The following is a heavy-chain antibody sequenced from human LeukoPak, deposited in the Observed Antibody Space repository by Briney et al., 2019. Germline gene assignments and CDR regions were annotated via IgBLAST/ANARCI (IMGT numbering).Heavy chain of an antibody. V-gene: IGHV3-43D*03. J-gene: IGHJ4*02. CDR1: GFTFDDYA. CDR2: ISWDGGST. CDR3: TKGESLVVPAAPFDY. D-gene: IGHD2-2*01. Sequence: GGSLRLSCAASGFTFDDYAMHWVRQAPGKGLEWVSLISWDGGSTYYADSVKGRCTISRDNSKNSLYLQMNSLRAEDTALYYCTKGESLVVPAAPFDYWGQGTLVTVSS.